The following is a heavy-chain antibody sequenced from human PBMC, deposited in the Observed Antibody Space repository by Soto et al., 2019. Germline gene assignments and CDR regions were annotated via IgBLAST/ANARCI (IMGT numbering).Heavy chain of an antibody. Sequence: PGGSLRLSCAASGFTFSSYAMSWVRQAPGKGLEWVSSVSSTSGYIYYGDSVKGRFTISRDNAKNSLYLQMNSLRAEDTAVYYCARANVDTSVVNEYYFDYWGQGALVTVSS. D-gene: IGHD5-18*01. V-gene: IGHV3-21*01. J-gene: IGHJ4*02. CDR2: VSSTSGYI. CDR3: ARANVDTSVVNEYYFDY. CDR1: GFTFSSYA.